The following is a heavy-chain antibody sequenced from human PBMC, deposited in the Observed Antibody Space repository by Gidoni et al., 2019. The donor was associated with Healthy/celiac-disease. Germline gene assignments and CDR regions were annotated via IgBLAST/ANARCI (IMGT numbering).Heavy chain of an antibody. Sequence: QVQLVESGGGLVKPGGSLRLSCAASGFIFSEYYMSWIRQAPGKGLAWASYISSSGKTTYYADSVKGRFTISRDNAKNSLYLQMNSLRAEDTAVYYCARDYGDRYPGKYYYYGMDAWGQGTTVTVSS. CDR3: ARDYGDRYPGKYYYYGMDA. CDR1: GFIFSEYY. V-gene: IGHV3-11*01. D-gene: IGHD4-17*01. J-gene: IGHJ6*02. CDR2: ISSSGKTT.